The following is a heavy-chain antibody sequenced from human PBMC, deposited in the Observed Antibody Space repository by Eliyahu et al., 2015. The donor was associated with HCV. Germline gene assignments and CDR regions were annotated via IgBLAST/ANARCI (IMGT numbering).Heavy chain of an antibody. Sequence: EVQLVESGGGLVQPGGSLRLSCAASGFXFSSYSXNWVRQAPGKGLEWVSYISSSSSTIYYADSVKGRFTISRDNAKNSLYLQMNSLRDEDTAVYYCARDPPHYSSGWYSRAFDIWGQGTMVTVSS. CDR1: GFXFSSYS. CDR3: ARDPPHYSSGWYSRAFDI. CDR2: ISSSSSTI. D-gene: IGHD6-19*01. V-gene: IGHV3-48*02. J-gene: IGHJ3*02.